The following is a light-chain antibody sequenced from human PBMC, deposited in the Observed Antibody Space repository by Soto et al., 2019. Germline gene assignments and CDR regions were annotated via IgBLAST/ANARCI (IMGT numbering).Light chain of an antibody. CDR2: AAS. CDR3: LQHNSYPFT. J-gene: IGKJ3*01. CDR1: QVIATH. Sequence: QLTQSPSSLSASVGDRVTITCRASQVIATHVAWYQQKPGQAPKRLIYAASSLQSGVPSRFSGSGSGTEFTLTISSLQPEDFATYYCLQHNSYPFTFGPGTKVDIK. V-gene: IGKV1-17*01.